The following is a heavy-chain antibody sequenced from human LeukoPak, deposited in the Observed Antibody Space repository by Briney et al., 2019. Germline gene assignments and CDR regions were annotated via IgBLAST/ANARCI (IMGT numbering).Heavy chain of an antibody. D-gene: IGHD3-9*01. CDR1: GYTFTSYY. CDR2: INPSGGST. J-gene: IGHJ5*02. Sequence: ASVKVSCKASGYTFTSYYMHWVRQAPGQGLEWMGIINPSGGSTSYAQKFQGRVTMTRDTSISTAYMELSRLRSDDTAVYYCARDLHYDILTGYLTGWFDPWGQGTLVTVSS. V-gene: IGHV1-46*01. CDR3: ARDLHYDILTGYLTGWFDP.